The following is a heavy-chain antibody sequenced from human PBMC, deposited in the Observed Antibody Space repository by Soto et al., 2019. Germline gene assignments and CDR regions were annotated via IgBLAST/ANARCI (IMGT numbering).Heavy chain of an antibody. CDR3: ARALGPFYGDYGVYYYYYYGMDV. CDR2: INSDGSST. J-gene: IGHJ6*02. Sequence: GGSLRLSCAASGFTFSSYWMHWVRQAPGKGLVWVSRINSDGSSTSYADSVKGRFTISRDNAKNTLYLQMNSLRAEDTAVYYCARALGPFYGDYGVYYYYYYGMDVWGQGTTVTVSS. V-gene: IGHV3-74*01. D-gene: IGHD4-17*01. CDR1: GFTFSSYW.